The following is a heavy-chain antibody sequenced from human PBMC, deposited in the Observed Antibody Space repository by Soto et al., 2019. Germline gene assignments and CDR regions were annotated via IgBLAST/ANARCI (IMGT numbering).Heavy chain of an antibody. CDR1: GYTFTSYD. CDR2: MNPNSGNT. CDR3: AREGSYDFWSGYTALGRDYYYGMDV. D-gene: IGHD3-3*01. J-gene: IGHJ6*02. V-gene: IGHV1-8*01. Sequence: AAVKVSCKASGYTFTSYDINWVRQATGQGXEWMGWMNPNSGNTGYAQKFQGRVTMTRNTSISTAYMELSSLRSEDTAVYYCAREGSYDFWSGYTALGRDYYYGMDVWGQGTTVTVSS.